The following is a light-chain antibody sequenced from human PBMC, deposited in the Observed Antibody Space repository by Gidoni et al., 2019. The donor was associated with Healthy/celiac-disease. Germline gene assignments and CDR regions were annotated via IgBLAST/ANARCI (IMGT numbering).Light chain of an antibody. CDR3: QQRSNWPPWT. Sequence: IVLTHSPATLSLSPGERATLTCRASQSVSSYLAWYQQKPGQAPRLLIYDASNRATSIPARFSGSGSATDFTITISSLEPEDFAVYYCQQRSNWPPWTFGQGTKVEIK. CDR1: QSVSSY. J-gene: IGKJ1*01. CDR2: DAS. V-gene: IGKV3-11*01.